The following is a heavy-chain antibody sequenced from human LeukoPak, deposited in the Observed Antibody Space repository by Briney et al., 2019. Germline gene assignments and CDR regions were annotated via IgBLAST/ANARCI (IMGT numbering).Heavy chain of an antibody. CDR3: ARYVYYDSSGYYFDY. CDR2: IYTSGST. Sequence: SSETLSLTCTVSGGSISSYYWSWIRQPAGKGLEWIGRIYTSGSTNYNPSLKSRVTISVDKSKNQFSLKMSSVTAADTAVYYCARYVYYDSSGYYFDYWGQGTLVTVSS. V-gene: IGHV4-4*07. CDR1: GGSISSYY. J-gene: IGHJ4*02. D-gene: IGHD3-22*01.